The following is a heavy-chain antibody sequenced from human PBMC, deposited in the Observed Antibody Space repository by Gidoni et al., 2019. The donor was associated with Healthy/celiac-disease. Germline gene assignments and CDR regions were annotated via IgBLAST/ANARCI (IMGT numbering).Heavy chain of an antibody. CDR2: ISYDGSNK. J-gene: IGHJ4*02. D-gene: IGHD1-1*01. CDR3: AKDRKLPNLRDGSLDY. V-gene: IGHV3-30*18. Sequence: QVQLVESWGGVVWPGRSLRLSCESSVFTFSSYGMHLVRQDPGKGLEWVAVISYDGSNKYYAESVKGRFTISRDNSKNTLYLQMNSLRAEDTAVYYCAKDRKLPNLRDGSLDYWGQGTLVTVSS. CDR1: VFTFSSYG.